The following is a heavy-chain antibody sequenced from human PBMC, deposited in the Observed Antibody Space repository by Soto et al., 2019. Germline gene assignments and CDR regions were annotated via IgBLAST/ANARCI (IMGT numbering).Heavy chain of an antibody. CDR1: GGPISSYY. J-gene: IGHJ5*02. CDR3: ARRYVDTAMEGGYNWFDP. Sequence: SETLSLTCNVSGGPISSYYWSWIRQSPGKGLEWIGQIFYTGNTNYNPSLKSRVTMSVDIPKNQFSLKLSSVTAADTAVYYCARRYVDTAMEGGYNWFDPWGQGTLVTVSS. CDR2: IFYTGNT. V-gene: IGHV4-59*01. D-gene: IGHD5-18*01.